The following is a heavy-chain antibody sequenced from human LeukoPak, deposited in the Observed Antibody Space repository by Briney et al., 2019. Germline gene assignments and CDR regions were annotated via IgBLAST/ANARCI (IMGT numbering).Heavy chain of an antibody. CDR1: GFTVSSNY. CDR3: ARDGGSGSQRAFDI. V-gene: IGHV3-53*01. CDR2: IYSGGST. Sequence: PGGSLRLSCAASGFTVSSNYMSWVRQAPGKGLEWDSVIYSGGSTYYADSVKGRFTISRDNSKNTLYLQMNSLRAEDTAVDYCARDGGSGSQRAFDIWGQGTMVTVSS. J-gene: IGHJ3*02. D-gene: IGHD3-10*01.